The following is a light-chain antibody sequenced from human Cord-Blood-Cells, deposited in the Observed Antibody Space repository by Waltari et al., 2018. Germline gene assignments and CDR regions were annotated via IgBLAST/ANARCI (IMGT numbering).Light chain of an antibody. CDR2: DVS. Sequence: QSALTQPASGSGSPGQSITIPCTGTRSDVGGYNYVSWYQQQPGKAPKLMIYDVSKRPSGVSNRFSGSKSGNAASLTISGLQAEDEADYYCSSYTSSSTWVFGGGTKLTVL. V-gene: IGLV2-14*01. CDR1: RSDVGGYNY. CDR3: SSYTSSSTWV. J-gene: IGLJ3*02.